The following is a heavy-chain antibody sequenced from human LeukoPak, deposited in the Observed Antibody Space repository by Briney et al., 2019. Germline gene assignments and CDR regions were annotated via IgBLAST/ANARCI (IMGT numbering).Heavy chain of an antibody. Sequence: GGSLRLPCAASGFTFSSYGMHWVRQAPGKGLEWVAFIRYDGSNKYYADSVKGRFTISRDNSKNTLYLQMNSLRAEDTAVYYCAKELYDFWSGYSRALDYWGQGTLVTVSS. CDR1: GFTFSSYG. V-gene: IGHV3-30*02. D-gene: IGHD3-3*01. J-gene: IGHJ4*02. CDR3: AKELYDFWSGYSRALDY. CDR2: IRYDGSNK.